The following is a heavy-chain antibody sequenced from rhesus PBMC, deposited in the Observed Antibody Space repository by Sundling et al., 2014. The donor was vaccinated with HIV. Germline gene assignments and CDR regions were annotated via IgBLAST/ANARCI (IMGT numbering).Heavy chain of an antibody. CDR2: IGGSGGST. CDR1: GASITGYY. CDR3: ARLLVGSFDV. D-gene: IGHD2-21*01. J-gene: IGHJ5-1*01. V-gene: IGHV4-165*02. Sequence: QVQVQESGPGLVKPSETLSLTCTVSGASITGYYWNWIRQPPGKGLEWIGYIGGSGGSTYYNPSLKSRVTISTDTSKNQFSLELTSVTAADTAVYFCARLLVGSFDVWGPGVLVTVSS.